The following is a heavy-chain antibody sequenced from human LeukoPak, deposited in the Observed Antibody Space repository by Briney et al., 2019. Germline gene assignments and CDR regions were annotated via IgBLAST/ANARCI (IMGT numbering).Heavy chain of an antibody. CDR1: GGSFSGYY. V-gene: IGHV4-34*01. D-gene: IGHD2-2*01. J-gene: IGHJ5*02. Sequence: SETLSLTCAVYGGSFSGYYWSWIRQPPGKGLEWIGEINHSGSTNYNPSLKSRVTISVDTSKNQFSLKLSSVTAADTAVYYCATSVPATVPNWFDPWGQGTLVTVSS. CDR3: ATSVPATVPNWFDP. CDR2: INHSGST.